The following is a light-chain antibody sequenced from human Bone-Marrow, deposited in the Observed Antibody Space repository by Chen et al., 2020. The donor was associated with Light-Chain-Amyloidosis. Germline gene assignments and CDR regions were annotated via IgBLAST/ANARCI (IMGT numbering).Light chain of an antibody. V-gene: IGLV3-21*02. J-gene: IGLJ3*02. Sequence: SYVLTQPSSVSVAPGQTATIACGGNNIGSTSVHWYQQTPGQAPLLVVYDDSARPSGIPERLSGSNSGNTANVTISRVEAEDEADYYCQVWDSSRDRPVFGGGTKLTVL. CDR3: QVWDSSRDRPV. CDR1: NIGSTS. CDR2: DDS.